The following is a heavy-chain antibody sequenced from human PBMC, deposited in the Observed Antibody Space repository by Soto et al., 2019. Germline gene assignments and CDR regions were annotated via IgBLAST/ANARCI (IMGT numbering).Heavy chain of an antibody. J-gene: IGHJ4*02. CDR2: IYYSGET. Sequence: PSETLSLTCTVSGVSITTSSYYWGWIRQTPGKGLEWIGSIYYSGETYYNPSLGSRVTISIDRSKNLFSLNLTSVTAADTAIYYCARHGSLWGQGALVTAPQ. CDR3: ARHGSL. CDR1: GVSITTSSYY. V-gene: IGHV4-39*01.